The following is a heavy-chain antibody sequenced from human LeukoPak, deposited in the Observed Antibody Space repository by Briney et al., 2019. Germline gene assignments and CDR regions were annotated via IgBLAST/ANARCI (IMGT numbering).Heavy chain of an antibody. CDR2: ITGSSSYI. J-gene: IGHJ4*02. Sequence: PGGSLRLSCAASGFTFSSYSMNWVRQAPGKGLEWVSSITGSSSYIHYADSVKGRFTISRDNSKNTLYLQMNSLRAEDTAVYYCAREMATINDYWGQGTLVTVSS. D-gene: IGHD5-24*01. CDR3: AREMATINDY. V-gene: IGHV3-21*01. CDR1: GFTFSSYS.